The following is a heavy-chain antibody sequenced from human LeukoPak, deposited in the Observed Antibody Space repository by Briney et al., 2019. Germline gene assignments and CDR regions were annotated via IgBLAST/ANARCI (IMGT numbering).Heavy chain of an antibody. CDR3: AKGQQLVRFPYYFDY. J-gene: IGHJ4*02. CDR1: GFTFSNYA. V-gene: IGHV3-23*01. CDR2: ITDNGGST. D-gene: IGHD6-13*01. Sequence: GGSLRLSCAASGFTFSNYAMNWVRQAPGKGLEWVSGITDNGGSTYYADSVKGRFTISRDNSQNTLYLQMNSLRAEDTAVYYCAKGQQLVRFPYYFDYWGQGTLVTVSS.